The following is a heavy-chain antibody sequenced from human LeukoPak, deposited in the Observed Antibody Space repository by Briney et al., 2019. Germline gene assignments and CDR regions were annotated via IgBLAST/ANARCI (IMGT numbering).Heavy chain of an antibody. CDR3: ARDHYYGSGSYSDD. J-gene: IGHJ4*02. Sequence: SETLSLTCAVYGGSFSGYYCSWIRQPPGKGLEWIGEINHSGSTNYNPSLKSRVTISVDTSKNQFSLKLSSVTAADTAVYYCARDHYYGSGSYSDDWGQETLVTVSS. D-gene: IGHD3-10*01. CDR1: GGSFSGYY. V-gene: IGHV4-34*01. CDR2: INHSGST.